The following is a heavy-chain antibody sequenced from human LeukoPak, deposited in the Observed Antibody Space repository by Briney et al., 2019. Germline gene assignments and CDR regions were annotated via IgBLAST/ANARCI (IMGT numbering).Heavy chain of an antibody. CDR2: IKTDGSET. CDR3: ARDMGPFGGSPGAD. V-gene: IGHV3-74*01. Sequence: GRSLSLACDASGFMFSNYWMHWVRQGPGKGLEWVSRIKTDGSETSYADSVKGRFTISRDNAKNTFYLQMDSLRDDDTAVYFCARDMGPFGGSPGADWGQGTLVIVSS. D-gene: IGHD2-15*01. CDR1: GFMFSNYW. J-gene: IGHJ4*02.